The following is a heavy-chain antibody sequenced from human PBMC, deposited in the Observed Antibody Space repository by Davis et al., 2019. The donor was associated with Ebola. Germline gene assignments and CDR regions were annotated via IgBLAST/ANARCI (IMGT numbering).Heavy chain of an antibody. Sequence: MPSETLSPTCTVPGGSISTYYWSWIRQLPGKGLEWIGYIYYSGSTNYNPSLKSRVTISVDTSKNQFSLKLTSVTAADTAAYYCARTTRDRGWFLDYWGQRILVTVSS. J-gene: IGHJ4*02. D-gene: IGHD6-19*01. CDR3: ARTTRDRGWFLDY. CDR2: IYYSGST. V-gene: IGHV4-59*12. CDR1: GGSISTYY.